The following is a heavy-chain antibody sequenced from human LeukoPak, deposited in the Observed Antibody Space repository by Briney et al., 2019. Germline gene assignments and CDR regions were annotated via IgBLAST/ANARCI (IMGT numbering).Heavy chain of an antibody. J-gene: IGHJ4*02. CDR3: ARRQSPDY. V-gene: IGHV5-51*01. Sequence: GESLKISCQGSGYSFTSYWIGWVRQMPGKGLEWMGIVYPGDSEIIYSPSFQGQVTISADKSITTAYLQWSSLKASDSAMYYCARRQSPDYWGQGTLVTVSS. CDR1: GYSFTSYW. CDR2: VYPGDSEI.